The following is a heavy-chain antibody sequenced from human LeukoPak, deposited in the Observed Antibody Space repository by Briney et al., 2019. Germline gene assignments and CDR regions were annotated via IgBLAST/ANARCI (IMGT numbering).Heavy chain of an antibody. CDR1: GYSISSGYY. Sequence: PSETLSLTXAVSGYSISSGYYWGWIRQPPGKGLEWIGSIYHSGSTYYNPSLKSRVTISVDTSKNQFSLKLSSVTAADTAVYYCTGDYGDYLDYWGQGTLVTVSS. CDR2: IYHSGST. CDR3: TGDYGDYLDY. D-gene: IGHD4-17*01. J-gene: IGHJ4*02. V-gene: IGHV4-38-2*01.